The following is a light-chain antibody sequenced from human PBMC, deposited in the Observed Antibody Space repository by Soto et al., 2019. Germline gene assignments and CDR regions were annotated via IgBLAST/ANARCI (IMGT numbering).Light chain of an antibody. CDR2: EAP. CDR3: QQLYTLPFT. V-gene: IGKV1-9*01. Sequence: DIQVTQSPSLLSASIEDRVTITCPASHDISTFLSWYQQKPGKAPKLLIYEAPTLQSGVPSRFSGSGYGTEFNLTISGLLTEDFAAYHCQQLYTLPFTFGQGTRLEIK. CDR1: HDISTF. J-gene: IGKJ5*01.